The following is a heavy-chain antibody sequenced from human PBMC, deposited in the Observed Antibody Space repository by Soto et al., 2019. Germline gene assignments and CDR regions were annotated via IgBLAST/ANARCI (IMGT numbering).Heavy chain of an antibody. D-gene: IGHD1-1*01. CDR2: ISYDGSNK. J-gene: IGHJ4*02. CDR1: GFTFSSYG. CDR3: AKDRTTGTTTDYFDY. Sequence: QVQLVESGGGVVQPGRSLRLSCAASGFTFSSYGMHWVRQAPGKGLEWVAVISYDGSNKYYADSVKGRFTISRDNSKNTLYLQRNSLRAEDTAVYYCAKDRTTGTTTDYFDYWGQGTLVTVSS. V-gene: IGHV3-30*18.